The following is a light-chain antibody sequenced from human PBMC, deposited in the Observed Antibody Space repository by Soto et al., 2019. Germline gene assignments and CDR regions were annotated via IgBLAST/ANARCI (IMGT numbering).Light chain of an antibody. V-gene: IGKV1-5*01. CDR1: RRISSW. J-gene: IGKJ1*01. Sequence: DIQMTQSPSTLSASVGDRVTITCRASRRISSWLAWYQQQPGKAPKLLVYDASTLQRGVPSRFSGNGSGTEFTLTISRLQPEYLATYFCQQYNGYPWTFGQGTRVGIK. CDR2: DAS. CDR3: QQYNGYPWT.